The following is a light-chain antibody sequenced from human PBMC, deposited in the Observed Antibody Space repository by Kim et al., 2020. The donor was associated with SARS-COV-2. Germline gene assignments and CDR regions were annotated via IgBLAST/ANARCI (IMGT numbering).Light chain of an antibody. CDR3: QAWESSASRV. CDR2: QGT. Sequence: SYELTQPPSVSVSPGQTATITCSGHELGDKSTCWFQQRPGQSPVLLIYQGTRRPAGITERFSASQTGNTATLTISGTLDMDEGDYYCQAWESSASRVFGGGTQLTVL. CDR1: ELGDKS. J-gene: IGLJ3*02. V-gene: IGLV3-1*01.